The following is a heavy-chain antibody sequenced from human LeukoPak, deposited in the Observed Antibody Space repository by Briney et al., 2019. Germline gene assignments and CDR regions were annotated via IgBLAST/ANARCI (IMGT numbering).Heavy chain of an antibody. J-gene: IGHJ5*02. Sequence: SETLSLTCTVSGGSINSYYWSWIRQPPGKGLEWIGYIYYSGSTNYNPSLKSRVTISVDTSKNQFSLRLSSVTAADTAVYYCARLGDYGDYGLDWWFDPWGQGTLVTVSS. CDR3: ARLGDYGDYGLDWWFDP. CDR1: GGSINSYY. V-gene: IGHV4-59*01. D-gene: IGHD4-17*01. CDR2: IYYSGST.